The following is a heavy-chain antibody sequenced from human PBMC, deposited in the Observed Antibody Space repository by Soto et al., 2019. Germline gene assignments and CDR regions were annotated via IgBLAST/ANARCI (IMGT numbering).Heavy chain of an antibody. Sequence: GGSLRLSCAASGFTFSSYAMSWVRQAPGKGLEWVSAISGSGGSTYYADSVKGQVTISADKSISTAYLQWSSLKASDTAMYYCARSFKKDFWSGNYFDYWGQGTLVTVSS. J-gene: IGHJ4*02. D-gene: IGHD3-3*01. V-gene: IGHV3-23*01. CDR2: ISGSGGST. CDR3: ARSFKKDFWSGNYFDY. CDR1: GFTFSSYA.